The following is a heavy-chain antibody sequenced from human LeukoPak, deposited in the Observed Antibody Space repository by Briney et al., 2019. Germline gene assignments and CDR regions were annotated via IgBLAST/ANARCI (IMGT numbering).Heavy chain of an antibody. CDR3: ARHPLSNNNHRFDP. V-gene: IGHV4-39*01. CDR2: IYYSGSS. CDR1: GGSISSSSYY. Sequence: SETLSLTCVVSGGSISSSSYYWGWIRQPPGKGLEWIGSIYYSGSSYYNPSLKSRVTISVDTSKNQFSLKLYSVTAADTAVYYCARHPLSNNNHRFDPWGREPWSPSPQ. D-gene: IGHD4-4*01. J-gene: IGHJ5*02.